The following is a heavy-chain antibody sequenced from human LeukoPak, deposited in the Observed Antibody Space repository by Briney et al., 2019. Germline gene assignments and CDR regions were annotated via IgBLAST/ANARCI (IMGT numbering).Heavy chain of an antibody. CDR2: IIPILGIA. CDR1: GGIFSSYT. D-gene: IGHD5-12*01. Sequence: SVKVSCKASGGIFSSYTISWVRQAPGQGLEWMGRIIPILGIANYAQKFQGRVTITADKSTSTAYMELSSLRSEDTAVYYCASAGIVATAAFDIWGQGTMVTVSS. J-gene: IGHJ3*02. CDR3: ASAGIVATAAFDI. V-gene: IGHV1-69*02.